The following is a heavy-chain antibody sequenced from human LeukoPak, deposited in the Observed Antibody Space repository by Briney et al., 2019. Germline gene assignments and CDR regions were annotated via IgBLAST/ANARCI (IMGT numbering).Heavy chain of an antibody. J-gene: IGHJ4*02. CDR2: ISSSGSTI. Sequence: GGTLRLSCAASGVTFSDYYMSWIRQAPGKGLEWVSDISSSGSTIYYADSVKGRFTISRDNAKNSLYLQMNSLIAEDTAVYYCAREARADTYYYGSGSYYNPWYDYWGQGTLVTVSS. CDR3: AREARADTYYYGSGSYYNPWYDY. D-gene: IGHD3-10*01. V-gene: IGHV3-11*04. CDR1: GVTFSDYY.